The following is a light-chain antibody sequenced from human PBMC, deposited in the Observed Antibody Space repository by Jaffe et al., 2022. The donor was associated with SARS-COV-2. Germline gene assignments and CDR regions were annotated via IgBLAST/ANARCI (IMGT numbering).Light chain of an antibody. Sequence: QSALTQPASVSGSPGQSITISCTGTSSDVGGHNYVSWYQQHPGKAPKFMIYDVSNRPSGVSNRFSGSKSGNTASLTISGLQPEDEADYYCSSYTSSSTLVFGGGTKLTVL. CDR3: SSYTSSSTLV. CDR2: DVS. J-gene: IGLJ2*01. V-gene: IGLV2-14*01. CDR1: SSDVGGHNY.